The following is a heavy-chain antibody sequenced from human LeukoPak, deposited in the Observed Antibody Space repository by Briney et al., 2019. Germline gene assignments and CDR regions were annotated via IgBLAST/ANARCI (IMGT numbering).Heavy chain of an antibody. Sequence: SETLSLTCAVSGGSISSSNWWSWVRQPPGKGLEWIGEIYHSGSTNYNPSLKSRVTISVDKSKNQFSLKLSSVTAADTAVYYCASAGPGSYYTFDYWGQGTLVTVSS. V-gene: IGHV4-4*02. CDR1: GGSISSSNW. CDR3: ASAGPGSYYTFDY. D-gene: IGHD3-10*01. CDR2: IYHSGST. J-gene: IGHJ4*02.